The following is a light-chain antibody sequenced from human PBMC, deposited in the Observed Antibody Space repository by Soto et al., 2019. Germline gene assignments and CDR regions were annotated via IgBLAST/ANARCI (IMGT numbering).Light chain of an antibody. J-gene: IGKJ4*01. V-gene: IGKV2-30*02. CDR1: QSLVHSDGIAY. CDR3: QQYGNLPLT. Sequence: DVVMTQSPLSLPVTLGQPASISCRSNQSLVHSDGIAYFSWYQRKPGQAPRLLIYRVSSRATGVPDRFSGSGSGTDYTLTISRLEPEDFAVYYCQQYGNLPLTFGGGTKVDIK. CDR2: RVS.